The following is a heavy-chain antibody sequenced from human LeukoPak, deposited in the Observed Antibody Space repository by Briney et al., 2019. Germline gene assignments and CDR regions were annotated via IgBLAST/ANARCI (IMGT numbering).Heavy chain of an antibody. Sequence: GGSLRLSCAASGFTFRSYAMHWVRQAPGKGLEWVAVISYDGSNKYHADSAKGRFTISRDNSKNTLSLQMNSLRAEDTAVYYCARAGYNWNYVETWGQGTLVTVSS. CDR1: GFTFRSYA. J-gene: IGHJ4*02. CDR3: ARAGYNWNYVET. CDR2: ISYDGSNK. D-gene: IGHD1-20*01. V-gene: IGHV3-30-3*01.